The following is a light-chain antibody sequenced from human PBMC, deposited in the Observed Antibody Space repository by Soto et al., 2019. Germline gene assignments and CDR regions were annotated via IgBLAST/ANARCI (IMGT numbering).Light chain of an antibody. CDR1: ESVRSSY. V-gene: IGKV3-20*01. Sequence: EIFFTRAPGTLSLSPVERATLSCRASESVRSSYLAWYQQKPGQAPRLLIYGASTRATGIPDRFSGSGSGTDFTLTISRLEPEDFAVYYCQQYGSSYTFGQGTKVDIK. J-gene: IGKJ2*01. CDR2: GAS. CDR3: QQYGSSYT.